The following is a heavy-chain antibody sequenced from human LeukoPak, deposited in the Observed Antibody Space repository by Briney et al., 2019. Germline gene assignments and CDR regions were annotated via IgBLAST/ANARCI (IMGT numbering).Heavy chain of an antibody. V-gene: IGHV3-74*01. Sequence: GGSRRLSCAASGFDLSSHWMHWVRQAPGKGLVWLSRINGDGRNTGYADSVKGRFTISRDNAKNSLYLQMDSLRVEDTAVYYCARDPYSGSYGAYYYYYMDVWGKGTTVTISS. CDR3: ARDPYSGSYGAYYYYYMDV. CDR2: INGDGRNT. CDR1: GFDLSSHW. J-gene: IGHJ6*03. D-gene: IGHD1-26*01.